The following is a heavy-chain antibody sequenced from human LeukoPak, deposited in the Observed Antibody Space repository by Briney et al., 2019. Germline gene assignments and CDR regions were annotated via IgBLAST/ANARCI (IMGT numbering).Heavy chain of an antibody. Sequence: ASVKVSCKASGYTFTSYYMHWVRQAPGQGLEWMGIINPSGGSTSYAQKFQGRVTMTRDTSTSTVYMELSGLRSEDTAVYYCARPQNSSSWAYYYGMDVWGQGTTVTVSS. V-gene: IGHV1-46*01. J-gene: IGHJ6*02. CDR2: INPSGGST. D-gene: IGHD6-6*01. CDR3: ARPQNSSSWAYYYGMDV. CDR1: GYTFTSYY.